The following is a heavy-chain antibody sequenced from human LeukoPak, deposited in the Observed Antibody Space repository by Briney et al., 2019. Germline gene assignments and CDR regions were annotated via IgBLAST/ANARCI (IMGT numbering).Heavy chain of an antibody. V-gene: IGHV3-21*01. Sequence: GGSLRLSCAASGFTFSSYSMNWVRQAPGKGLEWVSSINILSNYIYYADSVKGRFTISRDNAKNSLYLQMNSLRAEDTAVYYCARDWHLNYWGQGTLVTVSS. D-gene: IGHD3-3*02. J-gene: IGHJ4*02. CDR2: INILSNYI. CDR3: ARDWHLNY. CDR1: GFTFSSYS.